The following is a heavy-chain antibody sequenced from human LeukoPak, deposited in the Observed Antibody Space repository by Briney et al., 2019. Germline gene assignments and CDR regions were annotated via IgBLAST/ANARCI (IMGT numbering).Heavy chain of an antibody. V-gene: IGHV3-23*01. D-gene: IGHD3-9*01. Sequence: PGGSLRLSCAASGFTFSTNAMHWVRQAPGKRPEWISAISGGGGATYYADSVKGRFTISRDNSRETLYLQMHSLKAEDTAVYSCAKDGGISTVYWYFDLWGRGTLVTVSS. CDR3: AKDGGISTVYWYFDL. CDR2: ISGGGGAT. J-gene: IGHJ2*01. CDR1: GFTFSTNA.